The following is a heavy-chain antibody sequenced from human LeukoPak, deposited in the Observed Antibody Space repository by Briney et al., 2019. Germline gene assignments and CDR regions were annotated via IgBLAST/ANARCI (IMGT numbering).Heavy chain of an antibody. J-gene: IGHJ4*02. V-gene: IGHV4-61*01. D-gene: IGHD6-6*01. CDR3: ARDLSGSSSFGS. CDR2: IYYSGST. CDR1: GGSVSSGSYY. Sequence: SETLSLTCTVSGGSVSSGSYYWSWIRQPPGKGLEWIGYIYYSGSTKYNPSLKSRVTISIDTSKNQFSLKLSSVTAADTAVYYCARDLSGSSSFGSWGQGTLVTVSS.